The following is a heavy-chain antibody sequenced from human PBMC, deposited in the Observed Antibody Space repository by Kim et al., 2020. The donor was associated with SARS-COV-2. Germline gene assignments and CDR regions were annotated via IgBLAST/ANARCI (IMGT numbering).Heavy chain of an antibody. D-gene: IGHD1-1*01. Sequence: SETLSLTCTVSGDSISNGYYYWTWIRQPPGKGLEWIGYIYYSGITYYNPSLKSRVTISIDTSNNQFSLNLSSVTAADTAVYYCARGAGSPSYNKFAYWGQGTLVIVSS. V-gene: IGHV4-30-4*01. CDR1: GDSISNGYYY. CDR2: IYYSGIT. CDR3: ARGAGSPSYNKFAY. J-gene: IGHJ4*02.